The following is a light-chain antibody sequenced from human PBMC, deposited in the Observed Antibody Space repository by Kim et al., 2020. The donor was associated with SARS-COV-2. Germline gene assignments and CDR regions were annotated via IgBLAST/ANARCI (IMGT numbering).Light chain of an antibody. CDR3: QAWDGSTVV. J-gene: IGLJ3*02. CDR2: EDK. Sequence: SVSPGPTASIPCSGDKLGDKSACWYRQKPGQSPVVVIYEDKKRPSGIPERFSGSNSGNTATLTISGTQAMDEADYYCQAWDGSTVVFGGGTQLTVL. V-gene: IGLV3-1*01. CDR1: KLGDKS.